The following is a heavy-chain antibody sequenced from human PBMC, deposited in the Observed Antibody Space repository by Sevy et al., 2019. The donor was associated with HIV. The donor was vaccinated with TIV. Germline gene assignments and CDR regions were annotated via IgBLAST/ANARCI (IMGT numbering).Heavy chain of an antibody. CDR2: ISYDGSNK. Sequence: GGSLRLSCAASGLTFSNYAIHWVRQAPGKGLEWVAVISYDGSNKDYADSVKGRFAISRDNSKNTLYLQMNSLRVEDTAVYYCARASYMITFGGVIVIDGIDYWGQGTLVTVSS. CDR1: GLTFSNYA. J-gene: IGHJ4*02. D-gene: IGHD3-16*02. CDR3: ARASYMITFGGVIVIDGIDY. V-gene: IGHV3-30*09.